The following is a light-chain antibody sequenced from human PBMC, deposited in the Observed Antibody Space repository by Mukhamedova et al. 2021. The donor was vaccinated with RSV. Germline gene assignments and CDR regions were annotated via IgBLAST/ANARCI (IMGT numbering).Light chain of an antibody. J-gene: IGKJ5*01. CDR3: QQFKSYPIT. CDR2: DAS. Sequence: PGKPPKLLIYDASNLESGVPSRFSGSGSGTYFTLTISSLQPEDFATYYCQQFKSYPITFGQGTRLEIK. V-gene: IGKV1-13*02.